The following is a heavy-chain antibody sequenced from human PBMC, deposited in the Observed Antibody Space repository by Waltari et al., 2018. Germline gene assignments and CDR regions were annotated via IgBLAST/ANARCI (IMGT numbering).Heavy chain of an antibody. CDR2: VLSTGKT. V-gene: IGHV4-4*02. J-gene: IGHJ4*02. Sequence: QLQESGPGLVQPSGPLSPSCAVSGDSVTSANWWSWVRQSPQRGLEWIGQVLSTGKTNYSPSFASRVTMSLDASNNQFSLKVTSATAADTAVYYCARDRGRGLYLDVWGPGTLVTVSP. CDR1: GDSVTSANW. D-gene: IGHD2-15*01. CDR3: ARDRGRGLYLDV.